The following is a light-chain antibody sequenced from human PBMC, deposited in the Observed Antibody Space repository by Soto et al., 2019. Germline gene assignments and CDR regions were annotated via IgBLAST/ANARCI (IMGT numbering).Light chain of an antibody. V-gene: IGKV1-5*01. J-gene: IGKJ4*01. CDR3: QQYNSYSPLT. CDR1: QSISSW. Sequence: DTQMTQSPSTLSASVEDRVTITCRASQSISSWLAWYQQKPGKAPKLLIYDASSLESGVPSRFSGSGSGTEFTLTISSLQPDDFATYYCQQYNSYSPLTFGGGTKVDIK. CDR2: DAS.